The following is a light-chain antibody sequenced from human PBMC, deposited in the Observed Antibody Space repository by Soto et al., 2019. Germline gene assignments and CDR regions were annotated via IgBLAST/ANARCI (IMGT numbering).Light chain of an antibody. CDR1: QSIRTW. J-gene: IGKJ2*01. CDR3: QQYNSYSHYT. CDR2: KAS. V-gene: IGKV1-5*03. Sequence: IQMTQSPSTLSASVGDRVTITCRASQSIRTWLAWYQQKPGRAPKLLIYKASTLESGVPSRFSGSGSRTDFTLTISSLQPDDFATYYCQQYNSYSHYTFGQGTKVEIK.